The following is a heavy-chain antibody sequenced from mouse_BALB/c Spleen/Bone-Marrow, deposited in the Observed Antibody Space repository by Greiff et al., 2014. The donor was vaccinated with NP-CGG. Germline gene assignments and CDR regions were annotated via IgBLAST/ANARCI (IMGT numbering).Heavy chain of an antibody. CDR1: GFTFSSYG. CDR2: ISSGGSNT. V-gene: IGHV5-6*01. J-gene: IGHJ4*01. CDR3: ARHQRYYAMDY. Sequence: EVNVVESGGDLVKPGESLKLSCAASGFTFSSYGTSWGRQTPDKRLEWVATISSGGSNTYYPDSVKGRFTISRDNAKNTLYLQMSSLKSEDTAMYYCARHQRYYAMDYWGQGTSVTVSS.